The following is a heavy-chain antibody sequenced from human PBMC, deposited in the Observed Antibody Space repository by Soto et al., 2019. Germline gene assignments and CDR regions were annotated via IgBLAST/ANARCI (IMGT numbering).Heavy chain of an antibody. CDR3: AKSSGNRIAAINYYYYMDV. Sequence: QPGGSLRLSCAASGLTFSSYAMSWVRQAPGKGLEWVSAISGSGGSTYYADSVKGRFTISRDNSKNTLYLQMNSLRAEDTAVYYCAKSSGNRIAAINYYYYMDVWGKGTTVTVSS. CDR1: GLTFSSYA. D-gene: IGHD6-13*01. V-gene: IGHV3-23*01. CDR2: ISGSGGST. J-gene: IGHJ6*03.